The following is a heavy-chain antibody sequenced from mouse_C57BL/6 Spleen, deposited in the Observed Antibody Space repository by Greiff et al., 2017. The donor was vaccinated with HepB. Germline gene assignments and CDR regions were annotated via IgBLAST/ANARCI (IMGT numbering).Heavy chain of an antibody. CDR3: AREGTGTGFAY. D-gene: IGHD4-1*01. CDR2: INPGSGGT. CDR1: GYAFTNYL. J-gene: IGHJ3*01. Sequence: VQLQQSGAELVRPGTSVKVSCKASGYAFTNYLIEWVKQRPGQGLEWIGVINPGSGGTNYNEKFKGKATLTADKSSSTAYMQLSSLTSEDSAVCFCAREGTGTGFAYWGQGTLVTVSA. V-gene: IGHV1-54*01.